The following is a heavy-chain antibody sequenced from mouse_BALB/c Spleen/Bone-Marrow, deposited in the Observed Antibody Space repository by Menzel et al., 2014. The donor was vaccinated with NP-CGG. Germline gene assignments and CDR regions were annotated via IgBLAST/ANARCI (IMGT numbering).Heavy chain of an antibody. D-gene: IGHD2-4*01. J-gene: IGHJ4*01. CDR2: IWAGGST. CDR3: ARESTMITSMDY. Sequence: VQRVESGPGLVAPSQSLSITCTVSGFSLTSYGVHWVRQPPGKGLEWLGVIWAGGSTNYNSALMSRLSISKDNSKSQVFLKMNSLQTDDTAMYHCARESTMITSMDYWGQGTSVTVSS. V-gene: IGHV2-9*02. CDR1: GFSLTSYG.